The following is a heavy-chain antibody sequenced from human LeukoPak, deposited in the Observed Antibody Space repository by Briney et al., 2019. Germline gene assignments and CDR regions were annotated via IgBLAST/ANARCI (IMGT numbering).Heavy chain of an antibody. CDR1: GGSFSAYY. CDR3: ARCVWSGDVWARIPKSTRYFAD. J-gene: IGHJ1*01. D-gene: IGHD3-10*01. CDR2: INRSGST. V-gene: IGHV4-34*01. Sequence: SETLSLTCAVSGGSFSAYYWTWVRQPPGKGLEWIGEINRSGSTNYNPSLKSRVSISMDTSKNQFSLKLTSVTAADTAMYYCARCVWSGDVWARIPKSTRYFADWGQGPLV.